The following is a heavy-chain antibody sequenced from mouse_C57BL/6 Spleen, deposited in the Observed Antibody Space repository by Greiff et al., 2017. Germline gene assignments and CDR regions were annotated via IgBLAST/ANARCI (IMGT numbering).Heavy chain of an antibody. CDR1: GYTFTDYE. CDR2: IDPETGGT. V-gene: IGHV1-15*01. CDR3: TIRSVESGDAMDY. D-gene: IGHD1-1*01. Sequence: QVQLKESGAELVRPGASVTLSCKASGYTFTDYEMHWVKQTPVHGLEWIGAIDPETGGTAYNQKFKGKAILTADKSSSTAYMELRSLTSEDSAVYYCTIRSVESGDAMDYWGQGTSVTVSS. J-gene: IGHJ4*01.